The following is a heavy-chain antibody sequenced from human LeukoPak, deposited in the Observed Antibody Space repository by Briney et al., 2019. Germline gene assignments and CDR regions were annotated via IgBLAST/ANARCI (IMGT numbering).Heavy chain of an antibody. J-gene: IGHJ6*03. CDR1: GFTFSSYA. D-gene: IGHD2-15*01. CDR2: ISGSGGST. Sequence: PGGSLRLSCAASGFTFSSYAMSWVRQAPGKGLEWVSAISGSGGSTFYADSVKGRFTISRDNSKNTLYLQMNSLRAEDTAVYYCAKSHGWFDYYYYMDVWGKGTTVTVSS. V-gene: IGHV3-23*01. CDR3: AKSHGWFDYYYYMDV.